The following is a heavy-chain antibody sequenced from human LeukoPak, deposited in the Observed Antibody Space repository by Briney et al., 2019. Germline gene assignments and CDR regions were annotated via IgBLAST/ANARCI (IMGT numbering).Heavy chain of an antibody. J-gene: IGHJ4*02. D-gene: IGHD4-17*01. Sequence: GGSLRLSCAASGFTFSSYSMNWVRQAPGKGLDWVLSISSSISYIYYADSVKGRFTISRDNAKNSLYLQMNSLRAEDTAVYYCARDPSNYGDYFQYYFDYWGQGTLVTVSS. CDR1: GFTFSSYS. CDR3: ARDPSNYGDYFQYYFDY. CDR2: ISSSISYI. V-gene: IGHV3-21*01.